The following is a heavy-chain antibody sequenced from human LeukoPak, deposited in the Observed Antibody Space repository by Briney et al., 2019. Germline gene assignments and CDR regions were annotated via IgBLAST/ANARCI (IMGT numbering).Heavy chain of an antibody. CDR2: ISTSSNRM. Sequence: GGSLRLSCAASGFTFSSYGMNWVRQAPGKGLEWVSYISTSSNRMDYADSVKGRFTMSRDNAKNLLYLQMNSLRDEDTAMYYCARISAPGTSGWYFGYWGQGTLVTVSS. J-gene: IGHJ4*02. CDR1: GFTFSSYG. V-gene: IGHV3-48*02. D-gene: IGHD6-19*01. CDR3: ARISAPGTSGWYFGY.